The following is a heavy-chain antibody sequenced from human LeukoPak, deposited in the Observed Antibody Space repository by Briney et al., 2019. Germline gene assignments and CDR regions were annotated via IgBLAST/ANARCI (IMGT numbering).Heavy chain of an antibody. V-gene: IGHV3-23*01. CDR2: ISGSGGST. D-gene: IGHD2-21*01. CDR1: GFTFGSYA. J-gene: IGHJ4*02. Sequence: GGSLRLSCAASGFTFGSYAMSWVRQAPGRGLGWVSAISGSGGSTYYADSVKGRFTISRDNSKNTLYLQMNSLRAEDTAVYYCAKDIPMAGVDYWGQGTLVTVSS. CDR3: AKDIPMAGVDY.